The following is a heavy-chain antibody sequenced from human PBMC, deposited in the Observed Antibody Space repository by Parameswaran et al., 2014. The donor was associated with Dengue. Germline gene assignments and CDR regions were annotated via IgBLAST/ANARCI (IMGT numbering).Heavy chain of an antibody. CDR2: IYPGDSDT. Sequence: VRQMPGKGLEWMGIIYPGDSDTRYSPSFQGQVTISADKSISTAYLQWSSLKASDTAMYYCARHIAGTTTTMGINGWVPYSYYYMDVWGKGTTVTVSS. D-gene: IGHD1-7*01. CDR3: ARHIAGTTTTMGINGWVPYSYYYMDV. V-gene: IGHV5-51*01. J-gene: IGHJ6*03.